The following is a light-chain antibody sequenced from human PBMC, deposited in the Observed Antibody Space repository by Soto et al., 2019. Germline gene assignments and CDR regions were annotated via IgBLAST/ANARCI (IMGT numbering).Light chain of an antibody. Sequence: EIVLTQSPATLSLSPGERATLSCRASQSVSSYLAWYQQKPGQAPRLLIYDASNRATGVPARFSGSGSGTDFTLTICSLEPEDFAVYYCHQRSNWLWTFGQGTKVEIK. V-gene: IGKV3-11*01. CDR3: HQRSNWLWT. J-gene: IGKJ1*01. CDR2: DAS. CDR1: QSVSSY.